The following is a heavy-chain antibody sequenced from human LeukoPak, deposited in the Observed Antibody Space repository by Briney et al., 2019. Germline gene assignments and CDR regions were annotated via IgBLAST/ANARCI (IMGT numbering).Heavy chain of an antibody. CDR2: VTMSGDGS. CDR1: GFTFSSYA. Sequence: PGGSPRLSCAASGFTFSSYAMSWVRQAPGKGLEWVATVTMSGDGSYYAGSVKGRFTISRDNSKNTLDLLMNSLRAEDTAVYYCAKGTGLGAYDSWGQGTLVSVSS. J-gene: IGHJ5*01. D-gene: IGHD1-26*01. CDR3: AKGTGLGAYDS. V-gene: IGHV3-23*01.